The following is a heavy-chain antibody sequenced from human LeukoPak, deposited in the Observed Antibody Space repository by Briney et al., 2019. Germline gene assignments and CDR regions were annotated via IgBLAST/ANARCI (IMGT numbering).Heavy chain of an antibody. J-gene: IGHJ6*03. CDR1: GGTFSSYA. CDR2: FIPIFGSA. D-gene: IGHD2-2*01. Sequence: SVKVSCKASGGTFSSYAISWVRQAPGQGLEWMGGFIPIFGSANYAQKFQGRVTITTDESTSTAYMELSGLRSEDTAVYYCATIVVEYYYYYMDVWGKGTTVTVS. CDR3: ATIVVEYYYYYMDV. V-gene: IGHV1-69*05.